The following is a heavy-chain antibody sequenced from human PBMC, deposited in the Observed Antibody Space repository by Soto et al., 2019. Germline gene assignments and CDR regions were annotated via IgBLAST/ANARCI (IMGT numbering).Heavy chain of an antibody. V-gene: IGHV1-24*01. Sequence: ASVKVSCKVSGYTLTELSMHWVLQAPGKGLEWMGGFDPEDGETIYAQKFQGRVTMTEDTSTDTAYMELSSLRSEDTAVYYCATYHYYDSSGYSHFDYWGQGTLVTVSS. CDR1: GYTLTELS. J-gene: IGHJ4*02. CDR3: ATYHYYDSSGYSHFDY. D-gene: IGHD3-22*01. CDR2: FDPEDGET.